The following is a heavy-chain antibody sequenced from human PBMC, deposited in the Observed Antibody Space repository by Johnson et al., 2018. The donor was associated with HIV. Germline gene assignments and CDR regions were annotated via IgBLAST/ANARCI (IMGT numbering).Heavy chain of an antibody. CDR3: ARDLKGWGLPEDAIDI. V-gene: IGHV3-30*04. J-gene: IGHJ3*02. CDR1: GFTFSSYA. CDR2: ISYDGSNK. Sequence: QVQLVESGGGVVQPGRSLRLSCAASGFTFSSYAMHWVRQAPGKGLEWVAVISYDGSNKYYADSVKGRFTIARDNSKNTLYLQMNSLRAEDTAVYYCARDLKGWGLPEDAIDIWGQGTMVTVSS. D-gene: IGHD2-21*01.